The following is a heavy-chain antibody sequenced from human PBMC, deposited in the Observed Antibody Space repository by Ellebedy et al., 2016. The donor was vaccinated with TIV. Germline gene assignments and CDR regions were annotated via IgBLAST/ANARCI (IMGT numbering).Heavy chain of an antibody. CDR3: AKFLREYHEDHYEKRVIAS. V-gene: IGHV3-30*18. D-gene: IGHD3-22*01. Sequence: GESLKISCAASGFTFSTYGMHWVRQAPGKGLEWVALISHDGKTPLSADSVKGRFTISRDNSKDSLYLQMNSLRDEDTAVYYYAKFLREYHEDHYEKRVIASWGQGTLVTVSS. CDR1: GFTFSTYG. CDR2: ISHDGKTP. J-gene: IGHJ4*02.